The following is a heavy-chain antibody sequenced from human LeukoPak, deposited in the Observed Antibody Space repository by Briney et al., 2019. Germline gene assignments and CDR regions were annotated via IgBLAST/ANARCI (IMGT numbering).Heavy chain of an antibody. CDR1: GFTFSSYA. J-gene: IGHJ4*02. V-gene: IGHV3-23*01. CDR2: ISGSGGST. CDR3: ASLHDYSNRFFDY. D-gene: IGHD4-11*01. Sequence: GGSLRLSCAASGFTFSSYAMSWVRQAPGKGLEWVSAISGSGGSTYYADSVKGRFTISRDNAKNSLYLQMNSLRAEDTAVYYCASLHDYSNRFFDYWGQGTLVTVSS.